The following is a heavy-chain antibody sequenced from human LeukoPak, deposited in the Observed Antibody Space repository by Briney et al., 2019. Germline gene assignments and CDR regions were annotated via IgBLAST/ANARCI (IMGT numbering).Heavy chain of an antibody. CDR1: GFTFSSYW. V-gene: IGHV3-74*01. CDR2: INSDGSST. CDR3: ARAGYNYYDSSGYKPLDY. J-gene: IGHJ4*02. D-gene: IGHD3-22*01. Sequence: GGSLRLSCAASGFTFSSYWMHWVRQAPGKGLVWVSRINSDGSSTSYADSVKGRFTISRDNAKNTLYLQMNSPRAEDTAVYYCARAGYNYYDSSGYKPLDYWGQGTLVTVSS.